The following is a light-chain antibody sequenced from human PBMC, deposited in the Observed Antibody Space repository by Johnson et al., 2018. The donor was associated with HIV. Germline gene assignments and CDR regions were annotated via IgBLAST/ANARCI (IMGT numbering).Light chain of an antibody. J-gene: IGLJ1*01. Sequence: QSVLTQPPSVSAAPGQKVTISCSGSSPNVGNNYVSWYQQLPGTAPKLLIYDNNKRPSGIPDRFSGSKSGTSATLGITGLQTGDEADYYCGTGDSSLGAGFDVFGTGTKVTVL. CDR3: GTGDSSLGAGFDV. CDR1: SPNVGNNY. V-gene: IGLV1-51*01. CDR2: DNN.